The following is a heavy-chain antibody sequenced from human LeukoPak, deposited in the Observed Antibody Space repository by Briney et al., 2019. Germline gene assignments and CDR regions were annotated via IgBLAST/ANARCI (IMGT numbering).Heavy chain of an antibody. D-gene: IGHD6-13*01. J-gene: IGHJ4*02. V-gene: IGHV1-18*01. Sequence: ASVKVSCKASGYRFTSNGISWVRQAPGQGLEWMGWISAYNGNTNYAQKLQGRVTMTTDTSTSTAYMELRSLRSDDTAVYYCARLAAAGTDDYWGQGTLVTVSS. CDR2: ISAYNGNT. CDR3: ARLAAAGTDDY. CDR1: GYRFTSNG.